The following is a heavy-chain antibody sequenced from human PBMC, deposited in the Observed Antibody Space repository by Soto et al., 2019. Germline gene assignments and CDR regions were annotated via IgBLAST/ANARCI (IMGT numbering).Heavy chain of an antibody. CDR3: AKDHQGGGFASYGMGV. J-gene: IGHJ6*02. V-gene: IGHV3-23*01. Sequence: GALRLSCAASGFTFSRYAMIWVRQAPGTGLDWVSAITGSGGSTYYADSVRGRFTISRDNSKNTLYLQMNSLRAEDTAVYYCAKDHQGGGFASYGMGVWGQGTTVTVSS. D-gene: IGHD1-26*01. CDR1: GFTFSRYA. CDR2: ITGSGGST.